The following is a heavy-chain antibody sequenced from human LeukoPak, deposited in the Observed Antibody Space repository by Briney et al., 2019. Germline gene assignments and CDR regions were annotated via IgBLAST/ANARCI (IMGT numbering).Heavy chain of an antibody. D-gene: IGHD1-14*01. CDR3: ARLHNLASHDFDY. CDR1: GFTFSSYA. J-gene: IGHJ4*02. V-gene: IGHV3-53*01. CDR2: LYNDGST. Sequence: GGSLRLSCAASGFTFSSYAMHWVRQAPGKGLEWVSVLYNDGSTYYADSVKGRFTISRDTSKNTVYLQMNSLRAEDTAVYYCARLHNLASHDFDYWGQGTLVTVSS.